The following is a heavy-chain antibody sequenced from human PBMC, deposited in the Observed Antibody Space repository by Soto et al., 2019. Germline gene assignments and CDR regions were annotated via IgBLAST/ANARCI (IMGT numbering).Heavy chain of an antibody. CDR1: GFTFDDYA. Sequence: EVQLVESGGGLVQPGRSLRLSCAASGFTFDDYAMHWVRQAPGKGLAWVSIISWNSGRIGYADSVKGRFTISRDNAKNSLYLQMNSLRAEDTALYYCAKDKWERSYYFDHWGQGTLVTVSS. J-gene: IGHJ4*02. CDR3: AKDKWERSYYFDH. CDR2: ISWNSGRI. D-gene: IGHD1-26*01. V-gene: IGHV3-9*01.